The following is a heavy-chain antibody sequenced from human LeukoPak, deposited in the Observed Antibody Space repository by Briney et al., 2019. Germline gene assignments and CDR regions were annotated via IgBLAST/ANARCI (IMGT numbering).Heavy chain of an antibody. CDR2: INHSGRT. J-gene: IGHJ4*02. D-gene: IGHD2-15*01. Sequence: SETLSLTCAVFGGSFSNFYWTWIRQPPGKGLEWIGEINHSGRTNYNPSLKSRVSISVDTSRNQVSLKLTSVTAANAAVYSCARRRLASVVAPSISGDFDYWGQGTPVPVSS. CDR1: GGSFSNFY. V-gene: IGHV4-34*01. CDR3: ARRRLASVVAPSISGDFDY.